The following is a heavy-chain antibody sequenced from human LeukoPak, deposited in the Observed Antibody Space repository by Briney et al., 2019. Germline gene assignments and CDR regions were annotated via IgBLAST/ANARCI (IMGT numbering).Heavy chain of an antibody. CDR2: IKQDGSEK. Sequence: GGSLRLSCAASGFTFSSYWMSWVRQAPGRGLEWVGNIKQDGSEKYYVDSVKGRFTISRDNAQNSLYLQVNSLRAEDTAVYYCARDRGSRTGSDYWGQGTLVTVSS. J-gene: IGHJ4*02. CDR1: GFTFSSYW. CDR3: ARDRGSRTGSDY. V-gene: IGHV3-7*01. D-gene: IGHD3-10*01.